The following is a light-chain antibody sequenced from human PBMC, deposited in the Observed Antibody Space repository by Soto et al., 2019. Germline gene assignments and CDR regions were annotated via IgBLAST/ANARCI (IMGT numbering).Light chain of an antibody. CDR1: QSIQSF. Sequence: DIQMTQFPSTLSASVGDTVTITCRASQSIQSFLAWYQQKPGQAPKLLISLASRLQGGVPSRFSGSGSGTEFALTITSLQPEDFASYFCQQYNSHSFYTFGQRTKLEVK. CDR3: QQYNSHSFYT. CDR2: LAS. J-gene: IGKJ2*01. V-gene: IGKV1-5*03.